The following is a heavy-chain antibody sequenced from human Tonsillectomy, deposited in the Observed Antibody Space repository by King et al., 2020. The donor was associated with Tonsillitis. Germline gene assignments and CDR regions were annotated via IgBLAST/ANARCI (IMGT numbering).Heavy chain of an antibody. CDR2: IKNEGSST. CDR1: GFTFSSYW. J-gene: IGHJ3*02. V-gene: IGHV3-74*01. Sequence: VQLVESGGGLVQPGGSLRLSCAASGFTFSSYWMHWVRQAPGKGLVWVSRIKNEGSSTSYADSVKGRFTISRDSAKNTLYLQMNSLRAEDTATYYCARGKGGAPYVFDIWGRGTMVTVSS. D-gene: IGHD3-16*01. CDR3: ARGKGGAPYVFDI.